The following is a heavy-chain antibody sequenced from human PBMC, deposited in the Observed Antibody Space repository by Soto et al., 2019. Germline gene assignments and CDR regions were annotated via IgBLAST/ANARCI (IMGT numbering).Heavy chain of an antibody. CDR2: IYYSGST. Sequence: SETLSLTCTVSGGSISSGGYYWSWIRQHPGKGLEWIGYIYYSGSTYYNPSLKSRVTISVDTSKNQFSLKLSSVTAADTAVYYCARVAAAGNNWFDPWGQGTLVTVSS. J-gene: IGHJ5*02. D-gene: IGHD6-13*01. CDR1: GGSISSGGYY. CDR3: ARVAAAGNNWFDP. V-gene: IGHV4-31*03.